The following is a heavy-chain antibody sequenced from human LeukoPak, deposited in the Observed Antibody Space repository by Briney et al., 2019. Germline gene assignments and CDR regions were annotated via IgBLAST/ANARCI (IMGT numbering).Heavy chain of an antibody. CDR2: IKKDGSEK. J-gene: IGHJ4*02. D-gene: IGHD6-13*01. CDR1: GFTFSSYW. Sequence: GGSLRLSCAASGFTFSSYWMNWVRQAPGKGLEWVANIKKDGSEKYYVDSVKGRFTISRDNAKTSLYLQMNSLRAEDTAVYYCAKSFGPVIAAAGTGADWGQGILVTVSS. V-gene: IGHV3-7*03. CDR3: AKSFGPVIAAAGTGAD.